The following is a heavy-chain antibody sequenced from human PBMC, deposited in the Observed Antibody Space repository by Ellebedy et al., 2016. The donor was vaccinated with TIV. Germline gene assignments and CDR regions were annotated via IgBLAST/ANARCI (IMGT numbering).Heavy chain of an antibody. D-gene: IGHD4-11*01. CDR2: ISGTSVTI. Sequence: GGSLRLXXSASGFAFNSYSMTWVRQAPGKGLEWISCISGTSVTIYYADSVKGRFTISRDNARNSLYLQMNSLRAEDTAVYFCARKAVTGRNWYFDLWGRGTLVTVSS. CDR1: GFAFNSYS. CDR3: ARKAVTGRNWYFDL. J-gene: IGHJ2*01. V-gene: IGHV3-48*01.